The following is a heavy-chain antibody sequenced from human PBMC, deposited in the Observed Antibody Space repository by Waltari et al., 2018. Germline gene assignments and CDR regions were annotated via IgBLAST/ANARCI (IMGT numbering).Heavy chain of an antibody. CDR2: MYYSGGT. D-gene: IGHD2-15*01. CDR3: VRHARTTSGGKHFDH. Sequence: QLQLQESGPGLVKASETLSLTCTVSGDSISSSSYYWGWVRQPPGKGLEWIGNMYYSGGTYAHPALKSRGTISGDTSKGQFSLKLGSVTAADTSMYYCVRHARTTSGGKHFDHWGQGMLVTVSP. CDR1: GDSISSSSYY. V-gene: IGHV4-39*01. J-gene: IGHJ4*02.